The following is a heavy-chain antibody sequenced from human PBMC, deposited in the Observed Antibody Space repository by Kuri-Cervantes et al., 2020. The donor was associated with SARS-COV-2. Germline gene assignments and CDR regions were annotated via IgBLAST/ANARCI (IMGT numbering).Heavy chain of an antibody. CDR3: ASFVPRVGY. V-gene: IGHV3-11*04. CDR2: ISSSGSTI. J-gene: IGHJ4*02. CDR1: GSTFSDYY. D-gene: IGHD6-6*01. Sequence: GESLKISCAASGSTFSDYYMSWIRQAPGKGLEWVSYISSSGSTIYYADSVKGRFTISRDNAKNSLYLQMNSLRAEDTAVYYCASFVPRVGYWGQGTLVTVSS.